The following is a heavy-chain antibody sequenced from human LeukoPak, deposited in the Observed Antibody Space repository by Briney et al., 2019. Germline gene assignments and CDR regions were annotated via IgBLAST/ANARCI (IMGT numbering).Heavy chain of an antibody. D-gene: IGHD4-17*01. Sequence: GGSLRLSCAASGFTFSGSAMHWVRQASGKGLEWVGRIRSKANSYATAYAASVKGRFTISRDDSKNTAYLQMNGLKTEDTAVYYCTSQLVAGSDYVSYWGQGTLVTVSS. J-gene: IGHJ4*02. CDR2: IRSKANSYAT. CDR3: TSQLVAGSDYVSY. V-gene: IGHV3-73*01. CDR1: GFTFSGSA.